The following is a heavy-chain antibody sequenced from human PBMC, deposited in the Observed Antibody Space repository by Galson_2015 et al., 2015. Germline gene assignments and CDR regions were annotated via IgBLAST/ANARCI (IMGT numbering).Heavy chain of an antibody. J-gene: IGHJ4*02. D-gene: IGHD6-13*01. CDR1: GFTFSSYS. CDR3: ARAEYSSTWGIIDY. Sequence: SLRLSCAASGFTFSSYSMNWVRQAPEKGLEWVSYMSSISNTIYYADSVKGRFTISRDNAKNSLYLQMNSLRDEDTAVYYCARAEYSSTWGIIDYWGQGTLVTVSS. CDR2: MSSISNTI. V-gene: IGHV3-48*02.